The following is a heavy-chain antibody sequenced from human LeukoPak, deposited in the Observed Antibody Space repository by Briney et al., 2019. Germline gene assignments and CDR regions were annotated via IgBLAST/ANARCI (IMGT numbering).Heavy chain of an antibody. CDR1: GFIFSSYW. J-gene: IGHJ6*03. Sequence: GGSLRFSCAASGFIFSSYWMSWVRQAPGKGLEWVANIKQDESEKYCVDSVKGRFTISRDNAKNSLYLQMNSLRADDTAVYYCARAQRQWLVRDRYYYYCMDVWGKGTTVTVSS. CDR3: ARAQRQWLVRDRYYYYCMDV. D-gene: IGHD6-19*01. CDR2: IKQDESEK. V-gene: IGHV3-7*01.